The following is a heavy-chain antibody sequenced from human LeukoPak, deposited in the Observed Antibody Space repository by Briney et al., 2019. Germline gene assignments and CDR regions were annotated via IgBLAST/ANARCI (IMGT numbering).Heavy chain of an antibody. V-gene: IGHV3-30-3*01. Sequence: PGRSLRLSCAASGFTFSSYAMHWVRQAPGKGLEWVAVISYDGSNKYYADSVKGRFTIARDDAKNSLYLQMSSLRDEDTAVYYCAREAIKDYWGQGTLVTVSS. CDR2: ISYDGSNK. CDR1: GFTFSSYA. J-gene: IGHJ4*02. CDR3: AREAIKDY.